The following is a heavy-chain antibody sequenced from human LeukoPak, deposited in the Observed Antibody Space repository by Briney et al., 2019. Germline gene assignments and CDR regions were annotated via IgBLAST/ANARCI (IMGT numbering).Heavy chain of an antibody. CDR3: AKLPDFDY. V-gene: IGHV3-48*04. J-gene: IGHJ4*02. CDR2: ISSSSSTI. Sequence: GGSLRLSCAAFGFTFSSYSMNWVRQAPGKGLEWVSYISSSSSTIYYADSVKGRFTISRDNAKNSLYLQMNSLRAEDTAVYYCAKLPDFDYWGQGTLVTVSS. CDR1: GFTFSSYS. D-gene: IGHD2-2*01.